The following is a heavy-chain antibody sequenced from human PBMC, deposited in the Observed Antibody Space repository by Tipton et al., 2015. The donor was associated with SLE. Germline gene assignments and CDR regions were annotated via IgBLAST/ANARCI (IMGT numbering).Heavy chain of an antibody. J-gene: IGHJ4*02. V-gene: IGHV1-2*02. CDR2: INPKSGGT. D-gene: IGHD3-22*01. Sequence: QSGPEVKKPGASVKVSCKTSGYTFSGYYMHWVRQAPGQGLEWMGWINPKSGGTNYAQKFQGRVTMTSDTSITTAYMEVRRLRSDDTAVYYCARESESSAYYYAAWGQGTLVTVSS. CDR1: GYTFSGYY. CDR3: ARESESSAYYYAA.